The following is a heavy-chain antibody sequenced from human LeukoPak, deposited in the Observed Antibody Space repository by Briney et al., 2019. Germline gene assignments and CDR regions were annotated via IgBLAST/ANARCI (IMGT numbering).Heavy chain of an antibody. J-gene: IGHJ4*02. CDR3: AKARSPTSDTAYFDY. CDR2: ISGSGDNT. V-gene: IGHV3-23*01. CDR1: GFTFSNYW. D-gene: IGHD5-18*01. Sequence: PGGSPRLSCAASGFTFSNYWMHWVRQAPGKGLEWVSAISGSGDNTYYADSVKGRFSISRDNSMNTLYLQMNSLRAEDTAVYYCAKARSPTSDTAYFDYWGQGTLVTVSS.